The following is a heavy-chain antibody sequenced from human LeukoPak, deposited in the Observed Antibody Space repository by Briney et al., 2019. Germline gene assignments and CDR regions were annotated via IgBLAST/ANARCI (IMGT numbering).Heavy chain of an antibody. CDR1: GGSISSSYYY. CDR3: ACHFGT. CDR2: FYNSGST. V-gene: IGHV4-39*01. Sequence: PSETLSLTRTVSGGSISSSYYYWGWLRQPPGTGVGWIGSFYNSGSTYYIPCLKRRPTISVDRSKHQFSLKLRSVTAADRAVYYCACHFGTWGQGTLVTVSS. D-gene: IGHD3/OR15-3a*01. J-gene: IGHJ4*02.